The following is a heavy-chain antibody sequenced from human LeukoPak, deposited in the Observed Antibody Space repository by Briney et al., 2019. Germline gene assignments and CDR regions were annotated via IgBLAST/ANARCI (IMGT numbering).Heavy chain of an antibody. V-gene: IGHV1-18*01. CDR3: ARGGPGRWGIRFREPSNFDY. CDR1: GYTFTSYG. J-gene: IGHJ4*02. D-gene: IGHD3-16*01. CDR2: ISAYNGNT. Sequence: GASVKVSCKASGYTFTSYGISWVRQAPGQGLEWMGWISAYNGNTNYAQKLQGRVTMTTDTSTSTAYMELNSLRAEDTAVYYCARGGPGRWGIRFREPSNFDYWGQGTLVTVSS.